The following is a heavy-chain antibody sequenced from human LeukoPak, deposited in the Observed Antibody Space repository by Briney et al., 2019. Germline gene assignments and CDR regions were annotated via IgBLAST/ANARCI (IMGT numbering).Heavy chain of an antibody. J-gene: IGHJ4*02. V-gene: IGHV3-23*01. CDR3: AVHESSIPY. D-gene: IGHD1-26*01. Sequence: GGSLRLSCAASGLTFSNYAMTWVRQAPGNGHEWVSGISAGSGSTYYADSVKGRFTISRDNSKDTLYLQMSSLRAEDTAIYYCAVHESSIPYWGQGTLVTVSS. CDR2: ISAGSGST. CDR1: GLTFSNYA.